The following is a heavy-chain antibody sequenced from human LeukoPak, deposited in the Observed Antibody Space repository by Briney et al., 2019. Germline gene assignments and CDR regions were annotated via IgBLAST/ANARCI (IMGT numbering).Heavy chain of an antibody. D-gene: IGHD3-3*01. CDR3: ARSPRTTKYYDFWSGYLGPWFDP. Sequence: ASVKVSCKTSGYTFTNYDINWVRQATGQGLEWMGWMSPNNGNTGYAQKFQGRVTMTRDTSINTAYMELSSLRSEDTAVYYCARSPRTTKYYDFWSGYLGPWFDPWGQGTLVTVSS. J-gene: IGHJ5*02. CDR2: MSPNNGNT. CDR1: GYTFTNYD. V-gene: IGHV1-8*01.